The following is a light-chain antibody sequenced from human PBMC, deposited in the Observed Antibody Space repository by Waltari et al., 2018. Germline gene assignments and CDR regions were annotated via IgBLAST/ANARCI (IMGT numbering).Light chain of an antibody. CDR2: YDT. J-gene: IGLJ2*01. V-gene: IGLV3-21*04. CDR3: QVWDSSRHHVI. CDR1: DMGERS. Sequence: SYMPKQPRSVSVAPGQTARITCGVDDMGERSVHACQQRPGQAPVSVIYYDTDRPSGIPDRFSGSHSGDTAPLIISRVEAGDDADYYCQVWDSSRHHVIFGGGTRLTVL.